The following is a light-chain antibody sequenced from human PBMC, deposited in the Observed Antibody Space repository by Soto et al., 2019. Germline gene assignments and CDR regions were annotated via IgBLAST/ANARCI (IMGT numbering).Light chain of an antibody. CDR2: GAS. J-gene: IGKJ1*01. Sequence: EIVLKKSPATLSLAPGERVTLSCRASESVSTNLAWYQQKAGQAPRLLIYGASTRATGIPARFSGSGSGTEFTLTISVLQSEDFAVYYCQQYSIWRTFGQGTKVDIK. CDR1: ESVSTN. CDR3: QQYSIWRT. V-gene: IGKV3-15*01.